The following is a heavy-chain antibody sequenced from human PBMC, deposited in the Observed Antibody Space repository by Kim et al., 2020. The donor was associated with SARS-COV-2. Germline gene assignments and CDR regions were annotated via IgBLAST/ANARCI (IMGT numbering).Heavy chain of an antibody. V-gene: IGHV1-2*02. J-gene: IGHJ3*02. CDR2: INPNSGGT. Sequence: ASVKVSCKASGYTFTGYYMHWVRQAPGQGLEWMGWINPNSGGTNYAQKFQGRVTMTRDTSISTAYMELSRLRSDDTAVYYCARSRKLLWFGELLPNGGIADAFDIWGQGTMVTVSS. D-gene: IGHD3-10*01. CDR3: ARSRKLLWFGELLPNGGIADAFDI. CDR1: GYTFTGYY.